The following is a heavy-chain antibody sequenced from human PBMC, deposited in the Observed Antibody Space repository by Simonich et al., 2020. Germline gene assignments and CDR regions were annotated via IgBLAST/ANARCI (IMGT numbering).Heavy chain of an antibody. CDR1: GGSFSGYY. CDR2: INHSGST. J-gene: IGHJ3*02. Sequence: QVQLQQWGAGLLKPSETLSLTCAVYGGSFSGYYWSWIRQPPGKGLEWIGEINHSGSTNYNPSLKSRVSISVDTYKNQFSLKLSSVTAAATAVYYCARLSSRSDAFDIWGQGTMVTVSS. V-gene: IGHV4-34*01. CDR3: ARLSSRSDAFDI.